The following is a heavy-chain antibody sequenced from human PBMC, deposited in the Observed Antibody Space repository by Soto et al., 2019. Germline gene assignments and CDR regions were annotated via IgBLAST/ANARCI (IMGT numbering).Heavy chain of an antibody. Sequence: PGGSLRLSCAASGFTYSSYAMHWVRQAPGKGLEWVAVISYDGSNKYYADSVKGRFTISRDNSKNTLYLQMNSLRAEDTAVYYFAREGPPSYYDFLSGIPWGMDVWGQGTTVTVSS. V-gene: IGHV3-30-3*01. CDR2: ISYDGSNK. CDR3: AREGPPSYYDFLSGIPWGMDV. J-gene: IGHJ6*02. CDR1: GFTYSSYA. D-gene: IGHD3-3*01.